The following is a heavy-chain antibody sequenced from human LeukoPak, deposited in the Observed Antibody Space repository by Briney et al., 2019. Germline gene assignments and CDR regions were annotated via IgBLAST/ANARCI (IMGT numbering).Heavy chain of an antibody. CDR3: ATPTAGTWHFDY. CDR1: GFTFSSYW. V-gene: IGHV3-7*01. CDR2: IKQDASER. Sequence: GGSLRLSCAASGFTFSSYWMTWVRQAPGKGLEWVANIKQDASERYYGDSVKGRFTISRDNAKNSLYLQMNSLRAEDTAVYYCATPTAGTWHFDYWGQGTLVTVSS. D-gene: IGHD1-1*01. J-gene: IGHJ4*02.